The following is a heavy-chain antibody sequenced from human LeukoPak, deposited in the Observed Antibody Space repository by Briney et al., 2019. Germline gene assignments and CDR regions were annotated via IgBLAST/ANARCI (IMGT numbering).Heavy chain of an antibody. V-gene: IGHV1-24*01. Sequence: ASVKVSCKVSGYTLTELSMHWVRQAPGKGLEWMGGFDPEDGETIYAQKFQGRVTMTEDTSTDTAYMELSSLRSEDTAVYYCATPGGLRLGELSLYYYWGREPWSPSPQ. CDR1: GYTLTELS. J-gene: IGHJ4*02. CDR2: FDPEDGET. CDR3: ATPGGLRLGELSLYYY. D-gene: IGHD3-16*02.